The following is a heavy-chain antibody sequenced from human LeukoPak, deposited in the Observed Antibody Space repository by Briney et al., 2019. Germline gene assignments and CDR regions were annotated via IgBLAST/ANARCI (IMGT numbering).Heavy chain of an antibody. CDR3: AKESKWLPSY. CDR1: GFTFSSYG. V-gene: IGHV3-23*01. D-gene: IGHD6-19*01. CDR2: ISGVGDAT. Sequence: GGSLRLSCAASGFTFSSYGMHWVRQAPWKGLEWVALISGVGDATHYPDSVKGRFIISRDNSKSTLFLQMNGLRADDSAIYYCAKESKWLPSYWGQGTRVTVSS. J-gene: IGHJ4*02.